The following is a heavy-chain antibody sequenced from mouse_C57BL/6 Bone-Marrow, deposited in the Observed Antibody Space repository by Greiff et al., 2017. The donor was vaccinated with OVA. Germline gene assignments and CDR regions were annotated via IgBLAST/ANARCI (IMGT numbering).Heavy chain of an antibody. CDR1: GYTFTSYT. CDR2: MKPSSGYT. D-gene: IGHD1-1*01. Sequence: VQLQQSGAELARPGASVKMSCKASGYTFTSYTMHWVKQRPGQGLEWIGYMKPSSGYTKYNQKFKDKATLTAEKSSSTAYMQLSSLTSEDSAVYYCAREGYGSSYDLYFDVCGTGTTVTVSS. V-gene: IGHV1-4*01. J-gene: IGHJ1*03. CDR3: AREGYGSSYDLYFDV.